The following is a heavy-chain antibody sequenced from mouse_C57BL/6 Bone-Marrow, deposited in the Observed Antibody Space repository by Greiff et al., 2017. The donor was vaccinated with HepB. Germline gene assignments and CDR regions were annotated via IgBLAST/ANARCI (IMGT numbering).Heavy chain of an antibody. V-gene: IGHV5-4*01. CDR2: ISDGGSYT. Sequence: EVQGVESGGGLVKPGGSLKLSCAASGFTFSSYAMSWVRQTPEKRLEWVATISDGGSYTYYPDNVKGRFTISRDNAKNNLYLQMSHLKSEDTAMYYCARNPQPFDVWGTGTTVTVSS. CDR3: ARNPQPFDV. J-gene: IGHJ1*03. CDR1: GFTFSSYA. D-gene: IGHD6-1*01.